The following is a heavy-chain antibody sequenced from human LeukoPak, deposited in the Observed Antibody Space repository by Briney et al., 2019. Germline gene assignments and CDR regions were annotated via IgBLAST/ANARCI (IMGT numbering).Heavy chain of an antibody. J-gene: IGHJ4*02. CDR3: ARLKTYSSSSSLDY. CDR1: GGSISSGDYY. CDR2: IYNSGSA. V-gene: IGHV4-30-4*01. D-gene: IGHD6-6*01. Sequence: KASETLSLTCTVSGGSISSGDYYWSWIRQPPGKGLEWIGYIYNSGSAYYNPSLKSRVTISVDTSKNQFSLKLSSVTAADTAVYYCARLKTYSSSSSLDYWGQGTLVTVSS.